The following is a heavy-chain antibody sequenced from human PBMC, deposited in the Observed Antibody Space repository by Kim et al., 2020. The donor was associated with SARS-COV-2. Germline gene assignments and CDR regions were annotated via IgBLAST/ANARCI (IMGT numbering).Heavy chain of an antibody. J-gene: IGHJ6*02. D-gene: IGHD4-17*01. CDR3: ARDNYGDYGRQKYYGMDV. Sequence: SETLSLTCTVSGGSISSGGYYWSWIRQHPGKGLEWIGYIYYSGSTYYNPSLKSRVTISVDTSKNQFSLKLSSVTAADTAVYYCARDNYGDYGRQKYYGMDVWGQGTTVTVSS. CDR1: GGSISSGGYY. CDR2: IYYSGST. V-gene: IGHV4-31*03.